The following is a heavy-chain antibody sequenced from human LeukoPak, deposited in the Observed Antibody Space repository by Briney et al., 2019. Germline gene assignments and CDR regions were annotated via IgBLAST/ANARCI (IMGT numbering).Heavy chain of an antibody. CDR1: GVSFSGYY. V-gene: IGHV4-34*01. J-gene: IGHJ4*02. CDR2: INHSGST. Sequence: SETLSLTCAVYGVSFSGYYWSWIRQPPGKGQEWIGEINHSGSTNYNPSLKSRVTISVDMSKNQFSLKLSSVTAADTAVYYCARASWGDCSSTSCSPDYWGQGTLVTVSS. CDR3: ARASWGDCSSTSCSPDY. D-gene: IGHD2-2*01.